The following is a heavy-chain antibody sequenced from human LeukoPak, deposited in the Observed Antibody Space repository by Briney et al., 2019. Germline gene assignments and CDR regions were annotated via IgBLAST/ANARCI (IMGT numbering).Heavy chain of an antibody. J-gene: IGHJ6*04. CDR2: TRNKANSYTT. Sequence: GGSLRLSCAASGFTFSDHYMDWVRQAPGKGLEWVGRTRNKANSYTTEYAASVKGRFTISRDDSRNSLYLQMNSLKTEDTAVYYCARDGYSGYGFLDVWGKGTTVTVSS. CDR1: GFTFSDHY. CDR3: ARDGYSGYGFLDV. V-gene: IGHV3-72*01. D-gene: IGHD5-12*01.